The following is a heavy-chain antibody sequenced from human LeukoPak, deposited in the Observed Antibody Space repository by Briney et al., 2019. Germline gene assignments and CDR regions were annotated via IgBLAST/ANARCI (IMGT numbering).Heavy chain of an antibody. V-gene: IGHV3-53*01. CDR3: ARGWLHFWSERSGYFDY. Sequence: GGSLRLSCAASGFTVSSNYMSWVRQAPGKGLEWVSVVYSGGSTYYADSVKDRFTISRDNSKNTLYLQMNSLRAEDTAVYYCARGWLHFWSERSGYFDYWGQGTLVTVSS. J-gene: IGHJ4*02. D-gene: IGHD3-3*02. CDR1: GFTVSSNY. CDR2: VYSGGST.